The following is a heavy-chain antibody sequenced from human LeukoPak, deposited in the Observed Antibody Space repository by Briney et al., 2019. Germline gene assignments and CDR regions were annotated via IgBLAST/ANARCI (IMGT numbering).Heavy chain of an antibody. CDR2: IHYSGST. Sequence: SETLSLTCTVSGGSVRSGDHYWSWIRQHPGKGLEWIGFIHYSGSTYYNPSLKSRVTISVDTSKNQFSLKLSSVTAADTAVYYCAREAVRECIDIWGQGTMVTVSS. CDR3: AREAVRECIDI. J-gene: IGHJ3*02. V-gene: IGHV4-31*03. CDR1: GGSVRSGDHY.